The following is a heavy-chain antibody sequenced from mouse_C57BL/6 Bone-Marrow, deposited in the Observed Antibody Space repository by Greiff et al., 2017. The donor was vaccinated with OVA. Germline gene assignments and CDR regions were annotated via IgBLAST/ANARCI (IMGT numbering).Heavy chain of an antibody. CDR3: ARERLRWYYAMDS. J-gene: IGHJ4*01. V-gene: IGHV1-64*01. D-gene: IGHD2-4*01. CDR2: IHPNSGSS. Sequence: VKQRPGQGLEWIGMIHPNSGSSNYNDKFKSKATLTVDKSPSIAYMQLSSLTSEDSAVYYCARERLRWYYAMDSWSQGTSVTVSS.